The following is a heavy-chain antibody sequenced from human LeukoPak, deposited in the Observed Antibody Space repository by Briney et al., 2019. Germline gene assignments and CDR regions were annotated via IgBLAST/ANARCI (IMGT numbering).Heavy chain of an antibody. CDR2: IYYSGST. CDR3: ARTVPGSHYKNGMDV. D-gene: IGHD3-10*01. CDR1: GGSISSSSYY. Sequence: SETLSLTCTVSGGSISSSSYYWGWIRQPPGKGLEWIGSIYYSGSTYYNPSLKSRVTISVDTSKNQFSLKLSSVTAADTAVYYCARTVPGSHYKNGMDVWGQGTTVTVSS. J-gene: IGHJ6*02. V-gene: IGHV4-39*01.